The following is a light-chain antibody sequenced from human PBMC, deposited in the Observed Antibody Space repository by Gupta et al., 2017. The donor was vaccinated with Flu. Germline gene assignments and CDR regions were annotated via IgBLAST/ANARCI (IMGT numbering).Light chain of an antibody. CDR1: SSDVGGYNY. CDR3: CAYTNSSTSGGV. CDR2: EVS. J-gene: IGLJ1*01. Sequence: SALTQPAPLSGSPRPSTTISCTGTSSDVGGYNYVSWYQQHPGKAPKLMIYEVSNRPSVAANRFSVSKSGNTTSLTISGLQAADEEDDYYCAYTNSSTSGGVFGTGTKVTVL. V-gene: IGLV2-14*01.